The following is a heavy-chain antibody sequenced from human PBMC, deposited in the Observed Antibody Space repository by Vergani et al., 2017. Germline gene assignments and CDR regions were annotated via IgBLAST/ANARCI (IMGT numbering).Heavy chain of an antibody. CDR1: GYSFSSYG. V-gene: IGHV1-18*01. CDR3: ARDALFSVFGYCAGSTCYPDY. J-gene: IGHJ4*02. Sequence: QVQLVQSGAEVKKPWASVKVSCKASGYSFSSYGITWVRQAPGQGLEWMGWIGTYGHKYEAQKFQGRVTMTTDTSTNTAYLVMRSLTYDDTAVYYCARDALFSVFGYCAGSTCYPDYWGQGTLVTVSS. D-gene: IGHD2-8*02. CDR2: IGTYGHK.